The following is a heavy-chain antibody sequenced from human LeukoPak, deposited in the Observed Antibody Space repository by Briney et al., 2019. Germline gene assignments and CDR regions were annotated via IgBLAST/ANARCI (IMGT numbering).Heavy chain of an antibody. D-gene: IGHD6-19*01. Sequence: PGGSLRLSCSASGITFSSHAMHWVRQAPGKGPEYVSAISDNGGMTFYADSVKGRFTISRDNSKNTRYLQMSSLRGEDTAVYYCYVSGWTEDIDNWGQGTLVTVSS. CDR2: ISDNGGMT. CDR3: YVSGWTEDIDN. CDR1: GITFSSHA. J-gene: IGHJ4*02. V-gene: IGHV3-64D*06.